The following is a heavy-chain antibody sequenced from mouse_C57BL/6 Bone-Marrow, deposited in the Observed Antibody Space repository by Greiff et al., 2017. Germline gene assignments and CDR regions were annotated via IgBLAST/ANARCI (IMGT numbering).Heavy chain of an antibody. Sequence: EVQRVESGGGLVKPGGSLKLSCAASGFTFSDYGMHWVRQAPEKGLEWVAYISSGSSTIYYADTVKGRFTISRDNAKNTLFLQMTSLRSEDTAMYYSTGTDSAFTTTAQKDYWGQGTAVTVSS. CDR3: TGTDSAFTTTAQKDY. V-gene: IGHV5-17*01. J-gene: IGHJ4*01. CDR2: ISSGSSTI. CDR1: GFTFSDYG. D-gene: IGHD1-1*01.